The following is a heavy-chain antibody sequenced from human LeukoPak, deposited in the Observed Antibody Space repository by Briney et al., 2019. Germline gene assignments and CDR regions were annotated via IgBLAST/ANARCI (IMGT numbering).Heavy chain of an antibody. D-gene: IGHD3-3*01. CDR2: IYYSGST. Sequence: SETLSLTCTVSGGSISSCYWSWIRQPPGKGLEWIGYIYYSGSTNYNPSLKSRVTISVDTSKNQFSLKLSSVTAADTAVYHCARGYDFWSGYYTPHYYYYYMDVWGKGTTVTVSS. CDR1: GGSISSCY. V-gene: IGHV4-59*01. CDR3: ARGYDFWSGYYTPHYYYYYMDV. J-gene: IGHJ6*03.